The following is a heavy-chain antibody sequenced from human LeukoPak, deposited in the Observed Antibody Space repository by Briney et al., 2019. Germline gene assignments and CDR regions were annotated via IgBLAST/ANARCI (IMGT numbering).Heavy chain of an antibody. V-gene: IGHV1-2*02. CDR3: ARWVVVVTNFDY. J-gene: IGHJ4*02. CDR2: INPNSGGT. Sequence: GSVKVSCKASGYTFTSYGISWVRQAPGQGLEWMGWINPNSGGTNYAQKFQGGVTMTRDTSISTAYMELSRLRSDDTAVYYCARWVVVVTNFDYWGQGTLVTVSS. CDR1: GYTFTSYG. D-gene: IGHD2-21*02.